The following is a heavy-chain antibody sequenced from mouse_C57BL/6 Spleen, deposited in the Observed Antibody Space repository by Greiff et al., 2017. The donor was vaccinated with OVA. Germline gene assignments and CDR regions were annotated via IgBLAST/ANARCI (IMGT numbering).Heavy chain of an antibody. V-gene: IGHV5-6*01. CDR2: ISSGGSYT. D-gene: IGHD1-1*01. CDR3: ARQGDYGSSYGAMDY. Sequence: EVKVVESGGDLVKPGGSLKLSCAASGFTFSSYGMSWVRQTPDKRLEWVATISSGGSYTYYPDSVKGRFTISRENAKNTLYLQMSSLKSEDTAMYYCARQGDYGSSYGAMDYWGQGTSVTVSS. J-gene: IGHJ4*01. CDR1: GFTFSSYG.